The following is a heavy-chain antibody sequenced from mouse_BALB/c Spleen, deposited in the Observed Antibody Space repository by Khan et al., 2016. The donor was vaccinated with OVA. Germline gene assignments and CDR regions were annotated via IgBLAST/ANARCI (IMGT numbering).Heavy chain of an antibody. V-gene: IGHV5-6*01. CDR3: ASHVTGAFAY. CDR2: ISSGGDYT. J-gene: IGHJ3*01. D-gene: IGHD4-1*01. Sequence: EVQLVESGGDLVKPGGSLKFSCAASGFTFRSYSMSWVRKTPAKRLEWVATISSGGDYTYYSDNVKGRFTISRDNAKNTLYLQMSSLKSEDTAMYYCASHVTGAFAYWGQGTLVTVSA. CDR1: GFTFRSYS.